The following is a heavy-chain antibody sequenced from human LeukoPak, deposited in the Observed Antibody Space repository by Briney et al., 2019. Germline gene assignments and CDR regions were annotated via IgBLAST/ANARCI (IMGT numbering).Heavy chain of an antibody. CDR1: GGTFSSYA. J-gene: IGHJ4*02. D-gene: IGHD3-10*01. CDR3: ARGWYYYGSGGYYFDY. CDR2: IIPIFGTA. V-gene: IGHV1-69*01. Sequence: ASVKVSCKASGGTFSSYAISWVRQAPGQGLEWMGGIIPIFGTANYAQKFQGRVTITADESTRTAYMELSSLRSEDTAVYYCARGWYYYGSGGYYFDYWGQGTLVTVSS.